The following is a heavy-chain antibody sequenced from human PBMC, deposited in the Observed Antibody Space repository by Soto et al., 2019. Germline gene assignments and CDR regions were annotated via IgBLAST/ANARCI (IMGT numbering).Heavy chain of an antibody. CDR3: AKGSSTPPNLFGP. CDR1: GFSFSTYA. Sequence: PGGSLRLSCAASGFSFSTYAMTWVRQAPGKGLEWVSALSGSGGSTYYADSVKGRLTISRDNSKKTVYLQMNSLRADDTAVYFCAKGSSTPPNLFGPWGQGTLVTVSS. J-gene: IGHJ5*02. CDR2: LSGSGGST. V-gene: IGHV3-23*01.